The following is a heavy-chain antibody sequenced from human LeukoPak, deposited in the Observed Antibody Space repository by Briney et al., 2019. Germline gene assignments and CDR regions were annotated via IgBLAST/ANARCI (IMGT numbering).Heavy chain of an antibody. Sequence: GGSLRLSCAASGFTLSSHGMHWVRQAPGKGLEWVAGMWYDGSKEDYADSVKGRFTISRDMSKSTLNLQMNSLRVEDTAMFYCARDLSFGSLDFRGQGTLVTVSS. CDR1: GFTLSSHG. CDR3: ARDLSFGSLDF. J-gene: IGHJ4*02. D-gene: IGHD1-26*01. CDR2: MWYDGSKE. V-gene: IGHV3-33*01.